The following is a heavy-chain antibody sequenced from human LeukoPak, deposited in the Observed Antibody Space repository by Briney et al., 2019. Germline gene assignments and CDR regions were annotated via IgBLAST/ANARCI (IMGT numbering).Heavy chain of an antibody. Sequence: GGSLRLSCAASGFTFSNYGMHWVRQAPGKGLEWVAVIRYDGSDEYYADSVKGRFTISRDNSKHTLYLQMNSLRAEDTAVYYCARDFPHGGNSGGSFDYWGQGTLVTVSS. D-gene: IGHD4-23*01. V-gene: IGHV3-33*01. CDR2: IRYDGSDE. J-gene: IGHJ4*02. CDR3: ARDFPHGGNSGGSFDY. CDR1: GFTFSNYG.